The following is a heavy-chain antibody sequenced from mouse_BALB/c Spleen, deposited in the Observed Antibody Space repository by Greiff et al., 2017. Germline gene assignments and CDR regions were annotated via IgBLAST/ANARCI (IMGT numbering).Heavy chain of an antibody. J-gene: IGHJ2*01. D-gene: IGHD4-1*01. CDR1: GFTFSSYG. V-gene: IGHV5-6*01. Sequence: EVMLVESGGDLVKPGGSLKLSCAASGFTFSSYGMSWVRQTPDKRLEWVATISSGGSYTYYPDSVKGRFTISRDNAKNTLYLQISSLKSEDTAMYYCARELGYFDYWGQGTTLTVSS. CDR2: ISSGGSYT. CDR3: ARELGYFDY.